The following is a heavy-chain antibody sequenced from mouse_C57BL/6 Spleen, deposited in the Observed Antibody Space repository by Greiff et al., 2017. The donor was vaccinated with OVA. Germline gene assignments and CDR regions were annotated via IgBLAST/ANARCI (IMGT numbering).Heavy chain of an antibody. J-gene: IGHJ3*01. Sequence: DVKLVESEGGLVQPGSSMKLSCTASGFTFSDYYMAWVRQVPEKGLEWVANINYDGSSTYYLDSLKSRFIISRDNAKNIPYLQMSSLKSEDTATYYCARDPFLAYWGQGTLVTVSA. CDR3: ARDPFLAY. CDR1: GFTFSDYY. V-gene: IGHV5-16*01. CDR2: INYDGSST.